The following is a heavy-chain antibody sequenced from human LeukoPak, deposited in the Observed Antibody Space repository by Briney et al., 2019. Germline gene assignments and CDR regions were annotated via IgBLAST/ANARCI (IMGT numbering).Heavy chain of an antibody. CDR2: FDPEDGET. D-gene: IGHD6-13*01. CDR1: GYTLTELS. J-gene: IGHJ3*02. V-gene: IGHV1-24*01. CDR3: ATDSSSWYRGAFDI. Sequence: GASVKVSCKVSGYTLTELSMHWVRQAPGKGLEWMGGFDPEDGETIYAQKFQGRVTMTEDTSTDTAYMELSSLRSEDTAVYYGATDSSSWYRGAFDIWGQGTMVTVSS.